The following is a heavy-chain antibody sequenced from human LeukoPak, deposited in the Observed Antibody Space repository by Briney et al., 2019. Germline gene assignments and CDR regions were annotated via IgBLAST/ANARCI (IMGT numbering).Heavy chain of an antibody. V-gene: IGHV4-59*01. CDR1: GGSISSYY. CDR3: ARVVGGSHFDY. Sequence: PSETLSLTCTVSGGSISSYYWSWIRQPPGKGLEWIGYIYYSGSTNYNPSLKRRVTISVDTSKNQFSLKLSSVTAADTAVYYCARVVGGSHFDYWGQGTLVTVSS. D-gene: IGHD1-26*01. J-gene: IGHJ4*02. CDR2: IYYSGST.